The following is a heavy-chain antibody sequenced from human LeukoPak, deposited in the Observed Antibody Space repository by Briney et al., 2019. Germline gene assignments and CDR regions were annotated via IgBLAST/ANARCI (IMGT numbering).Heavy chain of an antibody. D-gene: IGHD5-24*01. CDR1: GYTFTNYG. CDR3: ARVLSREGYFDY. Sequence: WASVKVSCKASGYTFTNYGINWVRQAPGLELEWMGWISGYNGDINYAQRLQGRVTMTTDTSTSTAYMELRSLSSDDTAVYYCARVLSREGYFDYWGQGTLVTVSS. CDR2: ISGYNGDI. V-gene: IGHV1-18*01. J-gene: IGHJ4*02.